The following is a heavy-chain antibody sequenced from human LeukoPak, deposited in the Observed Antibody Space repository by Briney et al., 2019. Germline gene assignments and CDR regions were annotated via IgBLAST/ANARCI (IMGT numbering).Heavy chain of an antibody. D-gene: IGHD2-15*01. CDR2: INHSGST. CDR3: ARAYSFSLVVVAYPSLGWFDP. Sequence: PSETLSLTCAVYGGSFSGYNWSWIRQPPGKGLEWIGEINHSGSTNYNLSLKSRVTIPVDTSKNQISLKLSSVNAAGTGVDYWARAYSFSLVVVAYPSLGWFDPWGQGTLVTVSS. V-gene: IGHV4-34*01. J-gene: IGHJ5*02. CDR1: GGSFSGYN.